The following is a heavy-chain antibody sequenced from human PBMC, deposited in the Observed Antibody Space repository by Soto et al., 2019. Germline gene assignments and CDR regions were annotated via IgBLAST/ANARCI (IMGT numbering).Heavy chain of an antibody. J-gene: IGHJ5*02. CDR2: ISAYNVNT. CDR3: ARDYGFGELFDP. CDR1: GYTFTSYG. V-gene: IGHV1-18*01. Sequence: QVQLVQSGAEVKKPGASVKVSCKASGYTFTSYGISWVRQAPGQGLEWMGWISAYNVNTKYAQKVQGRFTMTTDTSTSTAYMELRSLRSDDTSVYYCARDYGFGELFDPWGQGTLVTVSS. D-gene: IGHD3-10*01.